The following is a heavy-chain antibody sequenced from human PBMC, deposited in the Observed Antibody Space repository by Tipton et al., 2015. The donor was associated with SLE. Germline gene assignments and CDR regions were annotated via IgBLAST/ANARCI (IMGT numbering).Heavy chain of an antibody. V-gene: IGHV4-61*02. D-gene: IGHD6-19*01. CDR1: GGSISSGSYY. J-gene: IGHJ3*02. Sequence: TLSLTCTVSGGSISSGSYYWSWIRQPAGKGLEWIGRIYTSGSTNYNPSLKSRVTISVDTSKNQFSLKLSSVAAADTAVYYCAKGQWLVLDAFDIWGQGTMVTVSS. CDR2: IYTSGST. CDR3: AKGQWLVLDAFDI.